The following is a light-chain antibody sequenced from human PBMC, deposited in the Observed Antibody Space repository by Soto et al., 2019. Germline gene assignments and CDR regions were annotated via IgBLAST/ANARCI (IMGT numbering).Light chain of an antibody. J-gene: IGLJ3*02. CDR1: SSKIGAGYD. Sequence: QSVLTQPPSVSGAPGQRVTISCTGSSSKIGAGYDVHWYQQLPGTAPKLLIYGNSNRPSGVPDRFSGSKSGTSASLAITGLQAEDEAGYCCQSYDSSLSDSVFGGGTKLTVL. V-gene: IGLV1-40*01. CDR2: GNS. CDR3: QSYDSSLSDSV.